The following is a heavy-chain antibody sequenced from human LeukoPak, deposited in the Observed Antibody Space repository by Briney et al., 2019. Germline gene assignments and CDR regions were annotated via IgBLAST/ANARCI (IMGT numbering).Heavy chain of an antibody. CDR3: ARDPVDIVATNQPWDI. D-gene: IGHD5-12*01. J-gene: IGHJ3*02. Sequence: GASVRVSCKASGYTFTGYYMHWVRQAPGQGLEWMGWINPNSGGTNYAQKFQGRVTMTRDTSISTAYMELSRLRSDDTAVYYCARDPVDIVATNQPWDIWGQGTIVTVSS. V-gene: IGHV1-2*02. CDR2: INPNSGGT. CDR1: GYTFTGYY.